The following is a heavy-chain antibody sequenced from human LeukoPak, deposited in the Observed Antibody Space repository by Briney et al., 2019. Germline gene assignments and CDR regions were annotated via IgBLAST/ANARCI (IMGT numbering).Heavy chain of an antibody. CDR3: ARDQLSIAVAGTIDY. Sequence: PGGSPRLSCAASGLTFSSYSMNWVRQAPGKGLEWVSSISSSSSYIYYADSVKGRFTISRDNAKNSLYLQMNSLRAEDTAVYYCARDQLSIAVAGTIDYWGQGTLVTVSS. J-gene: IGHJ4*02. D-gene: IGHD6-19*01. CDR2: ISSSSSYI. V-gene: IGHV3-21*01. CDR1: GLTFSSYS.